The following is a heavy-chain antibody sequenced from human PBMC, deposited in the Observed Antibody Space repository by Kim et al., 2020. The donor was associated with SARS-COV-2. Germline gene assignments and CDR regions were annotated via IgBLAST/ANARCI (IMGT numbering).Heavy chain of an antibody. CDR1: GFTLNDYY. D-gene: IGHD3-10*01. CDR3: ARGWVQRELSFD. V-gene: IGHV3-11*04. CDR2: MSNNGTTT. Sequence: GGSLRLSCAASGFTLNDYYMPWIRQAPGKGLEWISYMSNNGTTTYYADSVKGRFTISRDNSKNSLFLEMSSLRAEDTAVYYCARGWVQRELSFD. J-gene: IGHJ3*02.